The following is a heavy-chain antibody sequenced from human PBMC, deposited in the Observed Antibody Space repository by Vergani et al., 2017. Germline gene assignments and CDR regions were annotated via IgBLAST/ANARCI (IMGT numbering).Heavy chain of an antibody. CDR1: NGSISGGTYY. V-gene: IGHV4-31*03. D-gene: IGHD3-10*01. CDR3: ARYSPITGAFDF. Sequence: QVQLRESGPGLMKPSQTLSLTCTVSNGSISGGTYYWSWIRQHPGKGLEWLGNIFHSGSAYYNPSLKSRVSISIDTSKNLFSLKLSSVTAADTSMYYCARYSPITGAFDFWGQGTLVTVSS. J-gene: IGHJ4*02. CDR2: IFHSGSA.